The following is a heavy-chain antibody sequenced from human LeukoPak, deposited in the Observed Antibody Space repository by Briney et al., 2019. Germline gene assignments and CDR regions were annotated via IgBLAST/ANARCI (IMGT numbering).Heavy chain of an antibody. V-gene: IGHV3-7*01. CDR3: ARDPIDY. CDR1: GFIFSKYW. CDR2: IRQDGSKK. J-gene: IGHJ4*02. Sequence: PGGSLRLSCTASGFIFSKYWMTWVRQAPGKGLEWVANIRQDGSKKNFVDSVKGRFTLSRDNAKNSLYLQMNTLTAEDTAVYYCARDPIDYWGQGTLVTVTS.